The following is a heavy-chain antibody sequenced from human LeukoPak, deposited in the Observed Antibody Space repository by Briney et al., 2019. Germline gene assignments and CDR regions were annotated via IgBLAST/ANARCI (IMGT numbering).Heavy chain of an antibody. CDR2: INPNSGGT. CDR1: GYTFTEFY. CDR3: ARLYDPNRFIQGDALDI. D-gene: IGHD2-2*02. J-gene: IGHJ3*02. Sequence: ASVKVSCKASGYTFTEFYMHWVRQAPGQGLEWMGWINPNSGGTNNAQKFQGRVTMTRDTSISTAYMELSRLRSDDTAVYYCARLYDPNRFIQGDALDIWGQGTMVTVSS. V-gene: IGHV1-2*02.